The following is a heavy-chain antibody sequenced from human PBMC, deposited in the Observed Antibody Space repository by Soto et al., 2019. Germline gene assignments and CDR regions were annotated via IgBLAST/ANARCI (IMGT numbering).Heavy chain of an antibody. D-gene: IGHD3-22*01. CDR3: AREGDEPFYYYDSSGYYPSYFDY. J-gene: IGHJ4*02. Sequence: ASVKVSCKASGYTFTSYGISWVRQAPGQGLEWMGWISAYNGNTNYAQKLQGRVTMTTDTSTSTAYMELRSLRSDDTAVYYCAREGDEPFYYYDSSGYYPSYFDYWGQGTLVTVSS. CDR2: ISAYNGNT. V-gene: IGHV1-18*01. CDR1: GYTFTSYG.